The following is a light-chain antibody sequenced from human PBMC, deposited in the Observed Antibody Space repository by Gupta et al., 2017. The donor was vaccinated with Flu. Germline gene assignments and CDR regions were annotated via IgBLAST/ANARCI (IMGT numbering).Light chain of an antibody. CDR3: CSYAGGSTWV. J-gene: IGLJ3*02. V-gene: IGLV2-23*02. CDR1: SSDVGIYNL. Sequence: QSALTPPASVSVSPGQSITISCTGTSSDVGIYNLVSWYQQHPGKAPKLMIFEVSKRPSKVSNRFSGSKSGNTASLTISGLQAEDEAEYYCCSYAGGSTWVFGGGTKLTVL. CDR2: EVS.